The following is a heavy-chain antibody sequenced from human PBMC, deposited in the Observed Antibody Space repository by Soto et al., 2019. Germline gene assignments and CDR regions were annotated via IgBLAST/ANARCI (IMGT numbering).Heavy chain of an antibody. CDR2: IIPVFDKA. J-gene: IGHJ3*01. CDR1: GGSFGSSA. V-gene: IGHV1-69*01. Sequence: QVQLVQSGADVKKPGSSVKVSCKTSGGSFGSSAISWVRQAPAQGLEWMGEIIPVFDKANYAQNFQGRLTITAVELTGTVFMELSRLRSEDTAVYFCARLRRDWGDAFDLWGLGTFVTVSS. CDR3: ARLRRDWGDAFDL. D-gene: IGHD3-16*01.